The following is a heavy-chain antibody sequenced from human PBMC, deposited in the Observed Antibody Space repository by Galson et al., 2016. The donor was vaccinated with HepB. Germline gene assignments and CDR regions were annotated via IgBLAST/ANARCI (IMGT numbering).Heavy chain of an antibody. J-gene: IGHJ4*02. D-gene: IGHD3-10*01. CDR1: GGSISSGGYY. Sequence: TLSLTCTVSGGSISSGGYYWSWIRQHPGNGLEWIGYIYHSGSTYYNPSLKSRVTISVDTSKHQFSLKLSSVTAADTAVYYCARDRSSGSGNFGYWGEGTLVTVSS. V-gene: IGHV4-31*03. CDR3: ARDRSSGSGNFGY. CDR2: IYHSGST.